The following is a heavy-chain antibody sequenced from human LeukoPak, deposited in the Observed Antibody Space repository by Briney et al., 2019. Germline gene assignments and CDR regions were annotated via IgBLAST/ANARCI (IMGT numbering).Heavy chain of an antibody. D-gene: IGHD2-21*01. Sequence: SETLSLTCAVSGGSISSSNWWSWVPQPPGKGLEWIGEIYHSGSTNYNPSLKSRVTISVDTFKNQFSLSLSSVTAADTAVYYCARLSSYFNVVIATKVQYFDYWGQGTLVTVSS. J-gene: IGHJ4*02. CDR2: IYHSGST. CDR3: ARLSSYFNVVIATKVQYFDY. CDR1: GGSISSSNW. V-gene: IGHV4-4*02.